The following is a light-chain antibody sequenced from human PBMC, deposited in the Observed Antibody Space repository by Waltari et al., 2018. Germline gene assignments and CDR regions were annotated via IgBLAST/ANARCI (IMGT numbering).Light chain of an antibody. J-gene: IGLJ3*02. V-gene: IGLV3-21*04. CDR3: QVWDDVTDSGV. Sequence: YVLTQPPSVSVDPGKTARLTCGGDNNGRKSVNWYQQKPGQAPVLVMFYDSDRPSEIPERFSGSNSGNMATLTISWVEAGDEADYHCQVWDDVTDSGVFGGGTKLTVL. CDR2: YDS. CDR1: NNGRKS.